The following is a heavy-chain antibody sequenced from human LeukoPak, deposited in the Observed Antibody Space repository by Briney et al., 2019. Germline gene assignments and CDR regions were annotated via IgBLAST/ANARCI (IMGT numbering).Heavy chain of an antibody. D-gene: IGHD1-26*01. V-gene: IGHV1-24*01. CDR1: GYTLTELS. Sequence: ASVKVSCKVSGYTLTELSMHWVRQAPGKGLEWMGGFDPEDGETIYAQKFQGRVTMTEDTSTDTAYMELSSLRSEDTAVYYCTRDHHGPPSGSYNYYWGQGTLVTVSS. CDR3: TRDHHGPPSGSYNYY. CDR2: FDPEDGET. J-gene: IGHJ4*02.